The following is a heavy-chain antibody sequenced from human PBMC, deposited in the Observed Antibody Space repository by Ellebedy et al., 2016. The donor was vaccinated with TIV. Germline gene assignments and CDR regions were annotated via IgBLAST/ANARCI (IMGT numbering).Heavy chain of an antibody. CDR1: GFTFSSYN. V-gene: IGHV3-21*06. Sequence: GESLKISCAASGFTFSSYNMHWVRQAPGKGLEWVSSINSRSDFIDYAASVTGRFTVSRDNARNSLYLQMNNLRVEDTAVYFCARWGAATAHFDFWGQGTLVTVSS. D-gene: IGHD6-13*01. CDR3: ARWGAATAHFDF. J-gene: IGHJ4*02. CDR2: INSRSDFI.